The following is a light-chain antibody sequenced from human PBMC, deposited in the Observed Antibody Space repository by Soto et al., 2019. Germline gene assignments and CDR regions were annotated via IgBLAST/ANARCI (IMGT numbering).Light chain of an antibody. CDR1: SSDLGAYNY. CDR2: EVR. CDR3: SSYGSTSARYV. V-gene: IGLV2-14*01. Sequence: QSALAQPASVSGSPGQSITISCTGTSSDLGAYNYVSWYQQHPGKAPKLMIYEVRGRPSGVSNRFSGSKSGNTASLTSSGLQAEDEGDYFCSSYGSTSARYVFGTGTKLTVL. J-gene: IGLJ1*01.